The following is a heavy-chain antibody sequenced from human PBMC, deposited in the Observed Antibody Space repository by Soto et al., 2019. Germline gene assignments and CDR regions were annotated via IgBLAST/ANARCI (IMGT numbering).Heavy chain of an antibody. CDR2: INPNSGGT. CDR1: GYTFTGYY. CDR3: ARDSRLTMVRGVTAYFDY. J-gene: IGHJ4*02. V-gene: IGHV1-2*02. D-gene: IGHD3-10*01. Sequence: ASVKVSCKASGYTFTGYYMHWVRQAPGQGLEWMGWINPNSGGTNYAQKFQGRVTMTRDTSISTAYMELSRLRSDDTAVYYCARDSRLTMVRGVTAYFDYWGPGTLVTVSS.